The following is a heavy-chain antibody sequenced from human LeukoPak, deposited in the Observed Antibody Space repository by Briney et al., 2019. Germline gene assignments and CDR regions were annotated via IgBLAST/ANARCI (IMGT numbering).Heavy chain of an antibody. CDR1: GGTFSSYA. V-gene: IGHV1-18*01. Sequence: ASVKVSCKASGGTFSSYAISWVRQAPGQGLEWMGWISAYNGNTNYAQKLQGRVTMTTDTSTSTAYMELRSLRSDDTAVYYCAREERGYDFWSGYYRGSWFDPWGQGTLVTVSS. D-gene: IGHD3-3*01. J-gene: IGHJ5*02. CDR3: AREERGYDFWSGYYRGSWFDP. CDR2: ISAYNGNT.